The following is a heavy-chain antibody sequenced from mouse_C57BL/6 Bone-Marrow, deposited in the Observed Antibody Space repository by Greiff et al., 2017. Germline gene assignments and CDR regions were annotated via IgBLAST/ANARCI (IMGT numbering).Heavy chain of an antibody. V-gene: IGHV1-82*01. CDR1: GYAFSSSW. CDR3: ARSPAQASFAY. Sequence: QVQLQQSGPELVKPGASVKISCKASGYAFSSSWMNWVKQRPGKGLEWIGRIYPGDGDTNYNGKFKGKATLTADNSSSTAYMRLSSLTSADSAVYFSARSPAQASFAYWGQGTLVTVSA. CDR2: IYPGDGDT. J-gene: IGHJ3*01. D-gene: IGHD3-2*02.